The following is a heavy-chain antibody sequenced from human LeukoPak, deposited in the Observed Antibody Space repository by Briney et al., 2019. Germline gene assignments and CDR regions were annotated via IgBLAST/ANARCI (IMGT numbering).Heavy chain of an antibody. CDR3: AKDLDCSSTSCDRDY. J-gene: IGHJ4*02. D-gene: IGHD2-2*02. V-gene: IGHV3-23*01. Sequence: GASLRLSCAASGFTFNSYAMSWVRQAPGKGLEWVSAISGSGGSTYYADSVKGRFTISRDNSKNTLYLQMNSLRAEDTAVYYCAKDLDCSSTSCDRDYWGPGTLVTVSS. CDR1: GFTFNSYA. CDR2: ISGSGGST.